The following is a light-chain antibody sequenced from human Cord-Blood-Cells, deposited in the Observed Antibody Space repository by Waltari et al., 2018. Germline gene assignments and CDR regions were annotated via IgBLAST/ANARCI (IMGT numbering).Light chain of an antibody. CDR2: DVI. CDR1: SSHVGGYNY. V-gene: IGLV2-11*01. Sequence: QSALTQPRSVSGSPGQSVTLSCTGTSSHVGGYNYVSWYQQHPGQAPKLMIYDVIKRPSGVPDRFSGSKSGNTASLTISGLQAEDEDDYYCCSYAGSYVVFGGGTKLTVL. J-gene: IGLJ2*01. CDR3: CSYAGSYVV.